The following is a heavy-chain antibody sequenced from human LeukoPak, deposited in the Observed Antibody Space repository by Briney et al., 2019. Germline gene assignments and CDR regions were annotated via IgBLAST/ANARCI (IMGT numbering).Heavy chain of an antibody. J-gene: IGHJ4*02. D-gene: IGHD6-19*01. CDR2: IYYSGST. CDR1: GGSISSYY. V-gene: IGHV4-59*01. CDR3: ARDRASGLVK. Sequence: PSETLSLNCTVSGGSISSYYWSWIRQPPGKGLEWIGYIYYSGSTNYNPSLKSRVTISVDTSKNQFSLKLSSVTAADTAVYYCARDRASGLVKWGQGTLVTVSS.